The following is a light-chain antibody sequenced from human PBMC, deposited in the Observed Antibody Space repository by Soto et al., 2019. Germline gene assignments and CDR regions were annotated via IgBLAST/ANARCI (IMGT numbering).Light chain of an antibody. CDR1: QSISRY. Sequence: IVLTQSPGTLSLSPGERTTLSCRASQSISRYLAWYQQKPGQGPRLLIYGASSRATGTPDRFSGSGSGTEFTLTISSLQSEDFAVYYCQQYNNWPHMYTFGQGTKVDIK. CDR2: GAS. J-gene: IGKJ2*01. CDR3: QQYNNWPHMYT. V-gene: IGKV3D-15*01.